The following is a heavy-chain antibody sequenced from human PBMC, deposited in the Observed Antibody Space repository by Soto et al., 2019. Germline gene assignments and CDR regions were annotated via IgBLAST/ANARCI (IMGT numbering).Heavy chain of an antibody. CDR3: ARELDDYGDYAVDY. J-gene: IGHJ4*02. CDR2: ISAYNGNT. Sequence: ASVKVSCKASGYTFTSYGISWVRQAPGQGLEWMGWISAYNGNTNYAQKLQGRVTMTTDTSTSTAYMELRSLRSDDTAVYYCARELDDYGDYAVDYWGQGTLVTSPQ. CDR1: GYTFTSYG. D-gene: IGHD4-17*01. V-gene: IGHV1-18*01.